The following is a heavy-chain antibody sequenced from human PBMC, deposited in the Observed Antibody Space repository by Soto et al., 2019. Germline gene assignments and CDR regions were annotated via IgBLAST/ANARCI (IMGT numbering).Heavy chain of an antibody. Sequence: ASVKVSCKASGYTFTGYYMHWVRQAPGQGLEWMGWMNPNSGGTNYAQKFQGWVTMTRNTSISTAYMELSSLRSEDTAVYYCATNSSGWYERGFDYWGQGTLVTVSS. CDR3: ATNSSGWYERGFDY. CDR2: MNPNSGGT. CDR1: GYTFTGYY. J-gene: IGHJ4*02. V-gene: IGHV1-2*04. D-gene: IGHD6-19*01.